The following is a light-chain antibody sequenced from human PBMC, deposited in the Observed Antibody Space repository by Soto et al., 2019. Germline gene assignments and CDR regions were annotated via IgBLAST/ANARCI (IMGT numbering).Light chain of an antibody. CDR3: QQRTNWPIT. Sequence: EIVLTQSPGTLSVSVGETATLSCTASQSVDSSSLAWYQQKPGQAPRLLIYGASSRATGIPDRFSGSGSGTDFTLTVSRLEPEDFAVYYCQQRTNWPITFGQGTRLEIK. V-gene: IGKV3D-20*02. J-gene: IGKJ5*01. CDR1: QSVDSSS. CDR2: GAS.